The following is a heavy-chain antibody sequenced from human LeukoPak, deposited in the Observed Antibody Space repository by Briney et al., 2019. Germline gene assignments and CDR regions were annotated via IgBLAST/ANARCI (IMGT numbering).Heavy chain of an antibody. Sequence: SVKVSCKASGYTFTGYYMHWVRQAPGQGLEWMGGIIPIFGAANYAQKFQGRVTITADKSTSTAYMELSSLRSEDTAVYYCARDTSSSHGNWFDPWGQGTLVTVSS. J-gene: IGHJ5*02. D-gene: IGHD6-13*01. V-gene: IGHV1-69*06. CDR2: IIPIFGAA. CDR1: GYTFTGYY. CDR3: ARDTSSSHGNWFDP.